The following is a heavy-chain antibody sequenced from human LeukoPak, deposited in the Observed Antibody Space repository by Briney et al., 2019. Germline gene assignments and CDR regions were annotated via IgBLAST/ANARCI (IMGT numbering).Heavy chain of an antibody. CDR1: GGSISSSSFY. D-gene: IGHD3-22*01. J-gene: IGHJ4*02. CDR3: ARDLGYYDSSGYS. Sequence: SETLSLTCTVSGGSISSSSFYWGWIRQPPGKGLEWIGSFFYGSRTYYNPSLKSRVTISVDTSKNQLSLNLNSVTTADTAVYYCARDLGYYDSSGYSWGQGTLVTVSS. V-gene: IGHV4-39*02. CDR2: FFYGSRT.